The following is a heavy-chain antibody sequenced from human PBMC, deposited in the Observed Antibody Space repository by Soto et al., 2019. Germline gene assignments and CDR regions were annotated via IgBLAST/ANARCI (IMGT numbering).Heavy chain of an antibody. V-gene: IGHV1-46*01. J-gene: IGHJ5*02. Sequence: ASVKVSCKAPRETFTSDYINWVRQAPGQGLEWMGVINPHGGSTAYAQKFKGRVTLTRDTSASTVYMEVSSLTSEDTAMYYCARSSGGNFGIIIEGTNWFAPWGQGTLVNVSS. CDR1: RETFTSDY. CDR3: ARSSGGNFGIIIEGTNWFAP. CDR2: INPHGGST. D-gene: IGHD1-26*01.